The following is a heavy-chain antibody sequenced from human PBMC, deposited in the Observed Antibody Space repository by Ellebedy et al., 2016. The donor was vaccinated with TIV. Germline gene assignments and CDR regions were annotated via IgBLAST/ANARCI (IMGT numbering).Heavy chain of an antibody. V-gene: IGHV3-23*01. J-gene: IGHJ4*02. CDR3: ARDTRGSSISYTDDY. CDR2: ISGGGGST. Sequence: GGSLRLXXAASGFTFSSYAMSWVRQAPGKGLEWVSAISGGGGSTYYADSVRGRFTISRDNSKNTLYLQLNSLRAEDTAVYYCARDTRGSSISYTDDYWGQGTLVTVSS. D-gene: IGHD3-16*01. CDR1: GFTFSSYA.